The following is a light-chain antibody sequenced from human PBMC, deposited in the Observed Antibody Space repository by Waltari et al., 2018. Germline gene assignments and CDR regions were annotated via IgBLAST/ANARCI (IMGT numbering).Light chain of an antibody. CDR1: QSIRNN. CDR2: GAA. J-gene: IGKJ2*01. CDR3: HHYNKRPPSYT. Sequence: EIVMTQSPVTLSVSPGERVTLSCRASQSIRNNLAWSQQKAGQPPRLLICGAANRAPGLPARFSGSGSGAEFALTISSLQPEDFAVYYCHHYNKRPPSYTFGQGTRLEIK. V-gene: IGKV3-15*01.